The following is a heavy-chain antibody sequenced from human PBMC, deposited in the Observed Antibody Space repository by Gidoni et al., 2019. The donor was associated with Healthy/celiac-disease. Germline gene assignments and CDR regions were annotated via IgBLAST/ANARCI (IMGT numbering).Heavy chain of an antibody. CDR2: IKHSGST. Sequence: QVQLQQWGAGLLKPSETLSLTCAVYGGSFSGYYWSWIRQPPGKGMEWIWEIKHSGSTNYNPSLKSRVTISVYTSKDQFSLKLSSVTAADTAVYYCARAVPDSSGYYFPRRYLYGGYYFDYWGQGTLVTVSS. V-gene: IGHV4-34*01. D-gene: IGHD3-22*01. J-gene: IGHJ4*02. CDR1: GGSFSGYY. CDR3: ARAVPDSSGYYFPRRYLYGGYYFDY.